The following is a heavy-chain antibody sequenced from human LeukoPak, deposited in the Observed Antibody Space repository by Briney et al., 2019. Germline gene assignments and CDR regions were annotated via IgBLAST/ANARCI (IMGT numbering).Heavy chain of an antibody. CDR2: IYYSGST. Sequence: PSETLSLTCTVSGGSISSSSYYWGWIRQPPGKGLEWIGSIYYSGSTYYNPSLKSRVTISVDTSKNQFSLKLSSVTAADTAVYYCARVRIAARGSGSVSFDYWGQGTLVTVSS. D-gene: IGHD6-6*01. V-gene: IGHV4-39*07. J-gene: IGHJ4*02. CDR1: GGSISSSSYY. CDR3: ARVRIAARGSGSVSFDY.